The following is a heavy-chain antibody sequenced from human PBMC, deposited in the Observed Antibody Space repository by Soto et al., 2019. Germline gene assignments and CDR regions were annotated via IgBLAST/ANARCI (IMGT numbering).Heavy chain of an antibody. CDR3: ARGLKEGYSYGYDY. CDR1: GGSFSGYY. J-gene: IGHJ4*02. V-gene: IGHV4-34*01. D-gene: IGHD5-18*01. Sequence: PSETLSLTXAVYGGSFSGYYWSWIRQPPGKGLEWIGEINHSGSTNYNPSLKSRVTISVDTSKNQFSLKLSSVTAADTAVYYCARGLKEGYSYGYDYWGQGTLVTVSS. CDR2: INHSGST.